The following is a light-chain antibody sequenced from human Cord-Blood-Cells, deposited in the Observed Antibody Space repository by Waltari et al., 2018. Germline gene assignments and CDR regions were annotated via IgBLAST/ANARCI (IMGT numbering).Light chain of an antibody. V-gene: IGLV2-23*01. CDR2: EGS. J-gene: IGLJ3*02. CDR1: SSDVGSSNL. CDR3: CSYAGSSTWV. Sequence: QSALTQPASVSGSPAQSITISCTGTSSDVGSSNLVSCYQQHPGKAPKLMIYEGSKRPSGVSNRFSGSKSGNTASLTISGLQAEDEADYYCCSYAGSSTWVFGGGTKLTVL.